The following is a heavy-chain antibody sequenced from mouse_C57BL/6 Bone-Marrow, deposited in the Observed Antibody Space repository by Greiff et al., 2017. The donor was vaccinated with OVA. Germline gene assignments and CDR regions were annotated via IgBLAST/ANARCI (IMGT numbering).Heavy chain of an antibody. J-gene: IGHJ4*01. D-gene: IGHD1-1*02. CDR3: ASPGGNYAMDY. CDR1: GYTFTSYW. Sequence: QVQLQQPGAELVKPGASVKMSCKASGYTFTSYWITWVKQRPGQGLEWIGDIYPGSGSTNYNEKFKSKATLTVDTSSSTAYMQLSSLTSEYSAVYYCASPGGNYAMDYWGQGTSVTVSS. V-gene: IGHV1-55*01. CDR2: IYPGSGST.